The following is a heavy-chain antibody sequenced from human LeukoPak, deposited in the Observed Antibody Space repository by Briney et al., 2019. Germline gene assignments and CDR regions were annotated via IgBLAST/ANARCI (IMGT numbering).Heavy chain of an antibody. CDR2: IYYSGST. CDR3: ARGKYQLLI. V-gene: IGHV4-61*01. Sequence: SETLSLTCTVSGDSISSGTYYWSWIRQPPGKGLEWIGYIYYSGSTNYNPSLKSRVTISVDTSKNQFSLKLSSVTAADTAVYYCARGKYQLLIWGQGTMVTVSS. CDR1: GDSISSGTYY. J-gene: IGHJ3*02. D-gene: IGHD2-2*01.